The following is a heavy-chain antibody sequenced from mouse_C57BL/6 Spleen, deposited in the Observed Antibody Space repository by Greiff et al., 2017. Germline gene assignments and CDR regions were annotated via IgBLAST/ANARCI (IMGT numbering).Heavy chain of an antibody. D-gene: IGHD2-4*01. CDR2: IDPNSGGT. J-gene: IGHJ1*03. CDR1: GYTFTSYW. Sequence: QVQLKQPGAELVKPGASVKLSCKASGYTFTSYWMHWVKQRPGRGLEWIGRIDPNSGGTKYNEKFKSKATLTVDKPSSTAYMQLSSLTSEDSAVYYCARGGYYDPWYFDVWGTGTTVTVSS. CDR3: ARGGYYDPWYFDV. V-gene: IGHV1-72*01.